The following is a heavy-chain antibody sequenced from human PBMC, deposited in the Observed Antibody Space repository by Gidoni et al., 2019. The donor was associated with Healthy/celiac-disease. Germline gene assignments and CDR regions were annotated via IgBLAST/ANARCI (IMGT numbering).Heavy chain of an antibody. V-gene: IGHV4-34*01. J-gene: IGHJ4*02. CDR1: GG. D-gene: IGHD3-16*01. CDR2: INHSGST. Sequence: VQLQQWGAGLLKPSETLSLTCAVYGGLEWIGEINHSGSTNYNPSLKSRVTISVDTSKNQFSLKLSSVTAADTAVYYCARGRGVDYWGQGTLVTVSS. CDR3: ARGRGVDY.